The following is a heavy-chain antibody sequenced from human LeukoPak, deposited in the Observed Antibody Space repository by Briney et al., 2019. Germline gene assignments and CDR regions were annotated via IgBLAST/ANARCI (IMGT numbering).Heavy chain of an antibody. Sequence: GASVKVSCKASGYTFTSYGISWVRQAPGQGLEWMGWISAYNGNTNYAQKLQGRVTMTTDTSTSTAYMELRSLRSDDTAVYYCARRRNTMIVVVRDDAFDIWGQGTMVTVSS. V-gene: IGHV1-18*01. CDR2: ISAYNGNT. CDR3: ARRRNTMIVVVRDDAFDI. CDR1: GYTFTSYG. J-gene: IGHJ3*02. D-gene: IGHD3-22*01.